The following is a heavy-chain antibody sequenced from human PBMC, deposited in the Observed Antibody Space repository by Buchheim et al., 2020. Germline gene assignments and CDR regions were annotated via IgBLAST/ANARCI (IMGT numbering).Heavy chain of an antibody. D-gene: IGHD2-2*02. CDR3: ARGGGDIVGVPASIRVHYLDV. Sequence: QVQLVQSGAEVKKPGASVKVSCKASGYTFSNYYIHWVRQAPGQGLEWMGIVNPSGGGTSYPQKFQGRVTMTRDTSTSTAYMELSSLRSEDTALYYCARGGGDIVGVPASIRVHYLDVWGKGTT. CDR2: VNPSGGGT. J-gene: IGHJ6*03. CDR1: GYTFSNYY. V-gene: IGHV1-46*01.